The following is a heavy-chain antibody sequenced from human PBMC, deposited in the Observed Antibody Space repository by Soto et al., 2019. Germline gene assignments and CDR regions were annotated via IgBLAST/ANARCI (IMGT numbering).Heavy chain of an antibody. V-gene: IGHV3-23*01. CDR3: AICGGFLGPASNAFDI. CDR2: ISGSGGST. J-gene: IGHJ3*02. CDR1: GFTFSSYA. D-gene: IGHD2-21*01. Sequence: EVQLLESGGGVIKPGGSLRLSCAASGFTFSSYAMSWVRQAPGKGLEWVSAISGSGGSTYYADSVKGRFTISRDNSKNTLYLQMNSLRAEDTAGYYCAICGGFLGPASNAFDIWGQGTMVTVSS.